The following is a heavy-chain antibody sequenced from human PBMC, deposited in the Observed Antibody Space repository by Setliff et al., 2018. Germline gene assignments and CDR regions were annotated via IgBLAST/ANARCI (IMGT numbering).Heavy chain of an antibody. CDR1: GYTFNDYG. CDR3: SRLVRYCTRTSCQGLSGGEF. V-gene: IGHV1-18*01. CDR2: ISAHTGNT. J-gene: IGHJ4*02. Sequence: ASVKVSCKTSGYTFNDYGIAWVRQAPGQGLEWMGWISAHTGNTYYTPKLHGRVTLTTDTSTSTAYMELRSLGSDDTAVYYCSRLVRYCTRTSCQGLSGGEFWGQGTPVTVSS. D-gene: IGHD2-8*01.